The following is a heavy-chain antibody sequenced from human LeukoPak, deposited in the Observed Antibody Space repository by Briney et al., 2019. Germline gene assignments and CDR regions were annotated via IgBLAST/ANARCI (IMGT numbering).Heavy chain of an antibody. D-gene: IGHD3-9*01. CDR3: AKDLNGYYKAIDY. CDR1: GFTFSSYW. J-gene: IGHJ4*02. CDR2: VSGSGKNT. V-gene: IGHV3-23*01. Sequence: PGGSLRLSCAASGFTFSSYWMSWVRQAPGKGLEWASSVSGSGKNTYYADSVKGRFTISGDNSKNTLHLQMNSLRAEDTAVYFCAKDLNGYYKAIDYWGQGTLVTVSS.